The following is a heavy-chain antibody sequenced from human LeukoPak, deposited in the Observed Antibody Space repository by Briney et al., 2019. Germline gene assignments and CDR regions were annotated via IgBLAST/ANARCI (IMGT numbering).Heavy chain of an antibody. CDR3: AKDRTIFGVVNWFDP. V-gene: IGHV3-30*02. Sequence: GGSMRLSCAASGFTFSSYGMHWVRQAPGKGLEWVAFIRYDGSNKYYADSVKGRFTISRDNSKNTLYLQMNSLRAEDTAVYYCAKDRTIFGVVNWFDPWGQGTLVTVSS. CDR2: IRYDGSNK. CDR1: GFTFSSYG. J-gene: IGHJ5*02. D-gene: IGHD3-3*01.